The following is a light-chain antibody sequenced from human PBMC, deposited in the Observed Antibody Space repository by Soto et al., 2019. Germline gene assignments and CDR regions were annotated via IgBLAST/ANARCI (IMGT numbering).Light chain of an antibody. CDR2: GAS. CDR3: QQYNNWPIT. Sequence: EIVMTQSPATLSVSPGDRVTLSCRASQYVRTNSAWYQKKPGQAPRLVIYGASTRATGIPARFSGSGSGTEFTLTISSLQSEDFAVYYCQQYNNWPITFGGGTKVDIK. J-gene: IGKJ4*01. V-gene: IGKV3-15*01. CDR1: QYVRTN.